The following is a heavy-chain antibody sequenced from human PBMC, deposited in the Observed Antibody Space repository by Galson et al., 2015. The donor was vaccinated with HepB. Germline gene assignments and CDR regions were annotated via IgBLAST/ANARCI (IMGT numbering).Heavy chain of an antibody. V-gene: IGHV1-24*01. Sequence: SVKVSCKVSGYTLTELSMHWARQAPGKGLEWMGGFDPEDGETIYAQKFQGRVTMTEDTSTDTAYMELSSLRSEDTAVYYCATPSSATSWCLFDYSGQGTLVPVSS. J-gene: IGHJ4*02. CDR1: GYTLTELS. CDR3: ATPSSATSWCLFDY. D-gene: IGHD2-2*01. CDR2: FDPEDGET.